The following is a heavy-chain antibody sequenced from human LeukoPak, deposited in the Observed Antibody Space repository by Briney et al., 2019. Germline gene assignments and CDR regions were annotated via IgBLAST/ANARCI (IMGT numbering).Heavy chain of an antibody. CDR2: IIPIFGTA. J-gene: IGHJ4*02. CDR1: GGTFSSYA. D-gene: IGHD3-22*01. V-gene: IGHV1-69*05. Sequence: SVKVSCKASGGTFSSYAISWVRQAPGQGLEWMGGIIPIFGTANYAQKFQGRVTITTDESTSTAYMELSSLRSEDTVVYYCARKYEPYYYDSSGPFDYWGQGTLVTVSS. CDR3: ARKYEPYYYDSSGPFDY.